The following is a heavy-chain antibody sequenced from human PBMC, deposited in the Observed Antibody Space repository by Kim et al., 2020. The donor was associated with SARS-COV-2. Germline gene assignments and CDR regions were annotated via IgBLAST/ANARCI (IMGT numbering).Heavy chain of an antibody. CDR1: GFTFSNYD. Sequence: GGSLRLSCAAFGFTFSNYDIHWVRQAPCKGLEWVAFISYAINNKYYADSVKGRFTISRDNSKNTLYLQMNSLGPEDTAVYYCARDRGYDSSTYFSYYYG. CDR2: ISYAINNK. D-gene: IGHD3-22*01. J-gene: IGHJ6*01. CDR3: ARDRGYDSSTYFSYYYG. V-gene: IGHV3-30*03.